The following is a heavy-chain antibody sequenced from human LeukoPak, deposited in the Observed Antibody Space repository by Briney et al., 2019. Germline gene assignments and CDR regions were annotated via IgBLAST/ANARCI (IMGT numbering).Heavy chain of an antibody. V-gene: IGHV4-38-2*01. CDR3: ARGGYGGNYDY. J-gene: IGHJ4*02. Sequence: PSETLSLTCAVSGYSISSGYYWGWIRQPPGKGLEWIGSIYHSGSTYYNPSLKSRVTISVDTSKNQFSLKLSSVTAADTAVYYCARGGYGGNYDYWGQGTLVTVSS. CDR2: IYHSGST. CDR1: GYSISSGYY. D-gene: IGHD4/OR15-4a*01.